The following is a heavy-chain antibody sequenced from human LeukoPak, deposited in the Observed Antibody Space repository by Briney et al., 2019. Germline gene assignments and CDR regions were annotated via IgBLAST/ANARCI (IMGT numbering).Heavy chain of an antibody. CDR2: LYSGSDT. D-gene: IGHD3-10*01. V-gene: IGHV3-53*01. Sequence: GGSLRLSCAAAGFSVSTKYMNWLRQAPGKGLEWVSILYSGSDTYYANSVKGRFTISRDSSKNILFLQMNDLRAEDTAVYYCARVGDHFHWYLDLWGRGTLVTVSS. CDR1: GFSVSTKY. CDR3: ARVGDHFHWYLDL. J-gene: IGHJ2*01.